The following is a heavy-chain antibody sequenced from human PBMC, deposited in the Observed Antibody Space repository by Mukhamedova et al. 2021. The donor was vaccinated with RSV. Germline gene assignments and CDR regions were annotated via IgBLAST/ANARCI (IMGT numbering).Heavy chain of an antibody. D-gene: IGHD6-13*01. CDR3: AKDAAAGIPDY. Sequence: EYMGVISYDGSNKYYADSVKGRFTIFRDNSKNTLYLQMNSLRAEDTAVYYCAKDAAAGIPDYWGQGTLVTVSS. J-gene: IGHJ4*02. CDR2: ISYDGSNK. V-gene: IGHV3-30*18.